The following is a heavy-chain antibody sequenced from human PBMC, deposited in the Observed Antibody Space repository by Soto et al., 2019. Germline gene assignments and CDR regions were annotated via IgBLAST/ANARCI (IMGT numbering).Heavy chain of an antibody. CDR3: VKTPTGWFSAFDI. J-gene: IGHJ3*02. CDR2: ISGSGGTT. V-gene: IGHV3-23*01. D-gene: IGHD6-19*01. Sequence: EVQLLESGGGLVQPGGSLRLSCAASGFTFSSYAMSWVRQAPGKGLEWVSAISGSGGTTYYSDSVKGRSTFSRDNSKTTLSLPMTSLRAVYTPLYFCVKTPTGWFSAFDISCPGTMVTVSS. CDR1: GFTFSSYA.